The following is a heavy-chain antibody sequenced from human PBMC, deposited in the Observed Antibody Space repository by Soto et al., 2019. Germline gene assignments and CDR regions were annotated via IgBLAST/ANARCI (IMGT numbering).Heavy chain of an antibody. Sequence: SETLSLTCAVYNASFGVYYWTWIRQTPGKGLEWIGEINHSGSTNYNPSLKSRVTISVDTSKNQFSLKLSSVTAADTAVYYCAKNRTGRGGCDNWGPGTMVTVSS. CDR3: AKNRTGRGGCDN. V-gene: IGHV4-34*01. CDR1: NASFGVYY. J-gene: IGHJ3*02. D-gene: IGHD6-25*01. CDR2: INHSGST.